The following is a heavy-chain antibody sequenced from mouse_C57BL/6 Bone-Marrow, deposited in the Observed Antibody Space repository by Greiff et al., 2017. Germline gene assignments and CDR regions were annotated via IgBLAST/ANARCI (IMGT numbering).Heavy chain of an antibody. J-gene: IGHJ4*01. V-gene: IGHV1-55*01. CDR1: GYTFTSYW. Sequence: VQLQQPGAELVKPGASVKMSCKASGYTFTSYWITWVKQRPGRGLEWIGDIYPGSGSTNYNEKFKSKATLTVDKSSSTAYMQLSSLTSEDSAVYYYARWAYWDFMDYWGQGTSVTVSS. D-gene: IGHD4-1*01. CDR2: IYPGSGST. CDR3: ARWAYWDFMDY.